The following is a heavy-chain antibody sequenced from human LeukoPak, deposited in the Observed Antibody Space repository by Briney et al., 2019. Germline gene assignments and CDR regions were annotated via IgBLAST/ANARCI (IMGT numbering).Heavy chain of an antibody. CDR2: INPNSGGT. V-gene: IGHV1-2*04. J-gene: IGHJ4*02. CDR1: GYTFTGYY. CDR3: ARASGYSSSWYVDY. Sequence: ASVKVPCKSSGYTFTGYYMHWVRQAPGQGLEWMGWINPNSGGTNYAQKFQGWVTMTRDTSISTAYMELSRLRSDDTAVYYCARASGYSSSWYVDYWGQGTLVTVSS. D-gene: IGHD6-13*01.